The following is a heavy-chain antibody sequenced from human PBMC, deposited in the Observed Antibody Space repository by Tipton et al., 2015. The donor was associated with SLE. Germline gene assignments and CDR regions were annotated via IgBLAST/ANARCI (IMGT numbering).Heavy chain of an antibody. CDR2: INHSGST. Sequence: TLSLTCTVSGDSTTNRDYYWSWIRQPPGKGLEWIGEINHSGSTNYNPSLKSRVTISVDTSKDQFSLKLNSVTAADTAVYYCAREITMVRGVIIPIGAFDIWGQGTMVTVSS. V-gene: IGHV4-39*07. D-gene: IGHD3-10*01. J-gene: IGHJ3*02. CDR1: GDSTTNRDYY. CDR3: AREITMVRGVIIPIGAFDI.